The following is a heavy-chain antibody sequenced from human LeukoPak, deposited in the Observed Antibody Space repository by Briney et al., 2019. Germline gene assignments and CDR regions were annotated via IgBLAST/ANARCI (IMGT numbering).Heavy chain of an antibody. CDR2: IKQDGSEK. V-gene: IGHV3-7*01. D-gene: IGHD3/OR15-3a*01. CDR3: AREGLHDAFDI. Sequence: AGGSLRLSCAASGFTFSSYGMHWVRQAPGKGLEWVANIKQDGSEKYYVDSVKGRFTISRDNAKNSLYLQMNSLRAEDTAVYYCAREGLHDAFDIWGQGTMVTVSS. CDR1: GFTFSSYG. J-gene: IGHJ3*02.